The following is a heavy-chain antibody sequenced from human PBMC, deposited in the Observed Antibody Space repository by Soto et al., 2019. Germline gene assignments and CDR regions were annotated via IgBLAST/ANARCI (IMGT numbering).Heavy chain of an antibody. Sequence: XETLSLTFTVSGGSISSNNYYWGWVRQPPGKGLEWIGNIYSAVSTYYNPSLKSPVTISVDTSKNQFSLRLSSVAAADTAVYYCARGVITTYYFDYWGQGTLVTVSS. CDR3: ARGVITTYYFDY. D-gene: IGHD3-10*01. CDR2: IYSAVST. V-gene: IGHV4-39*01. CDR1: GGSISSNNYY. J-gene: IGHJ4*02.